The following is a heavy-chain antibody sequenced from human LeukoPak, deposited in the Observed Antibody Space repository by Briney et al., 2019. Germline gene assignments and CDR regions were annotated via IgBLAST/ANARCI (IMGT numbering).Heavy chain of an antibody. D-gene: IGHD6-19*01. J-gene: IGHJ4*02. Sequence: GGSLRLSCAASGFTVSSNYMSWVRQAPGKGLEWVSVIYSGGSTYYADSVEGRFTISRDNSKNTLYLQMNSLRAEDTAVYYCARDSSGWYFDYWGQGTLVTVSS. V-gene: IGHV3-53*01. CDR3: ARDSSGWYFDY. CDR1: GFTVSSNY. CDR2: IYSGGST.